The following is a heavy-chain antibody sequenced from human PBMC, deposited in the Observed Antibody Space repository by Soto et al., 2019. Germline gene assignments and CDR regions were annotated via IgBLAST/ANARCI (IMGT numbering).Heavy chain of an antibody. CDR1: GLTFTTFA. CDR3: APRLTIFGILKLGTWFDP. CDR2: ISGNGGAT. V-gene: IGHV3-23*01. D-gene: IGHD3-3*01. Sequence: PGGSLRLSCTASGLTFTTFAMSWVRQSPGKGLEWVSTISGNGGATFYADSVKGRFTISRDNSKKALYLQMNGLRAEDTAVYYCAPRLTIFGILKLGTWFDPWGQGTLVTVSS. J-gene: IGHJ5*02.